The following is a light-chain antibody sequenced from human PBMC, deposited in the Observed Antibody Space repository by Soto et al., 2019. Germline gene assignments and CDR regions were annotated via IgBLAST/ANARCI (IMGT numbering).Light chain of an antibody. CDR2: GDN. V-gene: IGLV6-57*01. Sequence: NFMLTQPHSVSESPGKTVIISCTRSSGSIASNYVQWYRQRPGSSPTTVIYGDNQRPSGVPDRFSGSIDSSSNSASLTISGLETEDEADYFCQSYDATNQVFGGGTKLTVL. CDR3: QSYDATNQV. J-gene: IGLJ3*02. CDR1: SGSIASNY.